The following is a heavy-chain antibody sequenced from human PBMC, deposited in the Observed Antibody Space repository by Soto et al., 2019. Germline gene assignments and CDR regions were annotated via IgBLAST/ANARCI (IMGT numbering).Heavy chain of an antibody. CDR2: MNHSGST. Sequence: TSETLSLTCAFYGGSFSGYYWTWIRQPPGTGLEWIGEMNHSGSTNYNPSLKSRVTISIDRSKNQFSLKLSSVTAADTAVYYCARVPDYWGQGILVTVSS. J-gene: IGHJ4*02. D-gene: IGHD2-2*01. V-gene: IGHV4-34*01. CDR1: GGSFSGYY. CDR3: ARVPDY.